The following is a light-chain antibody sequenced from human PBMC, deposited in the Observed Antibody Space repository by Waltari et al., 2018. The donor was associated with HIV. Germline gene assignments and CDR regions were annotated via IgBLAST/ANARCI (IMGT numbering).Light chain of an antibody. V-gene: IGKV1-17*01. CDR2: SVS. Sequence: DIQMTQSPPFLSTSVGDRVTITCRASRDIKKDLGWYQHKAGKAPRRLIYSVSTLSAGVPSRFRGSGSGTHFTLSIDGLEPEDAATYFCLQLSDFPRTFGQGT. CDR1: RDIKKD. CDR3: LQLSDFPRT. J-gene: IGKJ1*01.